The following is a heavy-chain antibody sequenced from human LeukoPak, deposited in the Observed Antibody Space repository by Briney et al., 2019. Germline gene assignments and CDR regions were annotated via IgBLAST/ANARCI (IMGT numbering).Heavy chain of an antibody. J-gene: IGHJ4*02. D-gene: IGHD4-17*01. CDR2: IYHSGST. V-gene: IGHV4-4*02. CDR1: GGSISSSNW. CDR3: ARYYGDYVQFDY. Sequence: SESLSLTCAVSGGSISSSNWWSWVRQPPGKGLEWIGEIYHSGSTNYNPSLKSRVTISVDKSKNQFSLKLSSVTAADTAVYYCARYYGDYVQFDYWGQGTLVTVSS.